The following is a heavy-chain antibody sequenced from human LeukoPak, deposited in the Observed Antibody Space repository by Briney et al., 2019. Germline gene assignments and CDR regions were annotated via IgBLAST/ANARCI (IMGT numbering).Heavy chain of an antibody. J-gene: IGHJ6*02. CDR3: AKDFTYFYDSSGRPYGMDV. D-gene: IGHD3-22*01. Sequence: GGSLRLSCAASGFTVSSNYMSWVRQAPGKGLDWVSVIYSGGSTYYADSVKGRFTISRANSKNTLYLQMNSLRAEDTAVYYCAKDFTYFYDSSGRPYGMDVWGQGTTVTVSS. V-gene: IGHV3-66*01. CDR2: IYSGGST. CDR1: GFTVSSNY.